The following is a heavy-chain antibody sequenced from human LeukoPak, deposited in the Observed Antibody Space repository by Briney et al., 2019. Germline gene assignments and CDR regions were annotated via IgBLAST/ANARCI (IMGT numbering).Heavy chain of an antibody. Sequence: SVKVSCKTSGGTFTSYAITWVRQAPGQGLEWMGKIIPIPGTTNYAQKFQGRVTFTADESTSTAYMELSSLRSEDTALYYCARKLRLGGNWFDPWGQGTLVTVSS. J-gene: IGHJ5*02. CDR2: IIPIPGTT. CDR1: GGTFTSYA. V-gene: IGHV1-69*11. CDR3: ARKLRLGGNWFDP. D-gene: IGHD1-26*01.